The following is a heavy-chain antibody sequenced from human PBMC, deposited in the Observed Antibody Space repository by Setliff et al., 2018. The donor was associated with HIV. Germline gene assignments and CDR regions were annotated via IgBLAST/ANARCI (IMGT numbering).Heavy chain of an antibody. CDR3: ARGQQVLCGRPFYYLDV. J-gene: IGHJ6*04. D-gene: IGHD3-10*01. Sequence: PSETLSLTCVVYGVSLRDHKWSWVRQTPVRGLEWIGDITYNGNTNYSPSLRSRVTVSMVTSKNQVSLRMNSVTAADTAVYYCARGQQVLCGRPFYYLDVWAKGTSVTVSS. V-gene: IGHV4-34*01. CDR1: GVSLRDHK. CDR2: ITYNGNT.